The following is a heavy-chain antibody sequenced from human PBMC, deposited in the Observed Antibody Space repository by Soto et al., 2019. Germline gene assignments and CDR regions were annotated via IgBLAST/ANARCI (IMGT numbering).Heavy chain of an antibody. CDR2: IYWDDDK. J-gene: IGHJ2*01. CDR3: AHLTYYFDSSAYYWYFDL. CDR1: GFSLSTSGVG. Sequence: QITLKESGPTLVKPTQTLTLTCTFSGFSLSTSGVGVGWLRQPPGKALEWLALIYWDDDKRYSPSLKSRLTITKDTSKNQVVHTMTNMDPVDTATYYCAHLTYYFDSSAYYWYFDLWGRGTLVTVSS. V-gene: IGHV2-5*02. D-gene: IGHD3-22*01.